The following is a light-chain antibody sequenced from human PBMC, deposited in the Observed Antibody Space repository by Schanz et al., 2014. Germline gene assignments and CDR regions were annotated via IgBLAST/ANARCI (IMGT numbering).Light chain of an antibody. CDR1: QGIRNS. Sequence: DIQMTQSPSSLSASVGDRVTITCRANQGIRNSVAWYQQKPGKVPKLLIYAASTLQSGVPSRFSGSGSGTDFTLTISSLQPEDFVTYFCHQSYSTPPTFGQGTKVEIK. CDR2: AAS. V-gene: IGKV1-27*01. CDR3: HQSYSTPPT. J-gene: IGKJ1*01.